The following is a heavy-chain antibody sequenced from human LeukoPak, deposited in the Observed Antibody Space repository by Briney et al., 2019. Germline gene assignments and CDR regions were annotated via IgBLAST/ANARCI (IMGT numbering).Heavy chain of an antibody. J-gene: IGHJ5*02. CDR2: MNPNSGNT. Sequence: ASVKVSCKASGYTFTSYDINWVRQATGQGLEWMGWMNPNSGNTGYAQKFQGRVTITRNTSISTAYMELSSLRPEDTAVYYCARTYYYGSGSLRAWFDPWGQGTLVTVSS. D-gene: IGHD3-10*01. CDR3: ARTYYYGSGSLRAWFDP. CDR1: GYTFTSYD. V-gene: IGHV1-8*03.